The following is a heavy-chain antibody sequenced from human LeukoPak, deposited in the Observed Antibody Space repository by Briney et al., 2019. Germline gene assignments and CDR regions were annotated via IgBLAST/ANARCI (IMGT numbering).Heavy chain of an antibody. CDR3: ARAPDAFDI. V-gene: IGHV1-69*13. Sequence: VASVKVSCKASGYTFTGYYMHWVRQAPGQGLEWMGWIIPIFATANYAQKFQGRVTITADESTSTAYMELSSLRSEDTAVYYCARAPDAFDIWGQGTMVTVSS. CDR1: GYTFTGYY. CDR2: IIPIFATA. J-gene: IGHJ3*02.